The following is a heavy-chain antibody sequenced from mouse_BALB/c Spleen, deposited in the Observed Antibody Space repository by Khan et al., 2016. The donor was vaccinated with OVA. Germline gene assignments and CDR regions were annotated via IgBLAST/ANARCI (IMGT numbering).Heavy chain of an antibody. Sequence: VQLVESGPGLVAPSQSLSITCTVSGFSLSRYNIHWVRQPPGKGLEWLGMIWGGGGTDYNSTLKSRLSIRKDNSKNQVFLKMNSLQTDDTAMYYCARAYYRNDGYYAMDYWGQGTPVTVSS. CDR2: IWGGGGT. V-gene: IGHV2-6-4*01. CDR3: ARAYYRNDGYYAMDY. D-gene: IGHD2-14*01. CDR1: GFSLSRYN. J-gene: IGHJ4*01.